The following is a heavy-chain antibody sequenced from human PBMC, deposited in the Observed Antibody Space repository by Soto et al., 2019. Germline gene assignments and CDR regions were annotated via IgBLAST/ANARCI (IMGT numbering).Heavy chain of an antibody. Sequence: QVQLQESGPGLVKPSQTLSLTCTVSGGSISSGDYYWSWIRQPPGKGLEWIGYIYYSGSTYYNPSRKSRVTISVDTSKNQCSLKLNSVTAADTAVYYCARVDNWSDLPYYYYGMDVWGQGTTVTVSS. CDR3: ARVDNWSDLPYYYYGMDV. D-gene: IGHD1-1*01. V-gene: IGHV4-30-4*01. CDR1: GGSISSGDYY. J-gene: IGHJ6*02. CDR2: IYYSGST.